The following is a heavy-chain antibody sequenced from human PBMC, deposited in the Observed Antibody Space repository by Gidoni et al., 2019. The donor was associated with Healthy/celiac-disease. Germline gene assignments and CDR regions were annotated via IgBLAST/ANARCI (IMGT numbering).Heavy chain of an antibody. CDR3: ARVGLGSRIYAFDI. V-gene: IGHV3-74*01. D-gene: IGHD1-26*01. Sequence: EVQLVESGGGLVQPGGSLRLSCAASGFTFSSYWMQWVRQAPGKGLVWVSRINSDGSSTSYADSVKGRFTISRDNAKNTLYLQMNSLRAEDTAVYYCARVGLGSRIYAFDIWGQGTMVTVSS. J-gene: IGHJ3*02. CDR1: GFTFSSYW. CDR2: INSDGSST.